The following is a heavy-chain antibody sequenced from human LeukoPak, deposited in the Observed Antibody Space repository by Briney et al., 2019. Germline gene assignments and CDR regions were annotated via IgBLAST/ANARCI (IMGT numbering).Heavy chain of an antibody. CDR3: ARGRFTMVRGVPTNWFDP. CDR1: GGSISSYY. Sequence: PSETLSLTCTVSGGSISSYYWSWIRQPPGKGLEWIGYIYYSGSTNYNPSLKSRVTISVDTSKNQFSLKLSSVTAADTAVYYCARGRFTMVRGVPTNWFDPWGQGTLVTVSS. J-gene: IGHJ5*02. V-gene: IGHV4-59*01. CDR2: IYYSGST. D-gene: IGHD3-10*01.